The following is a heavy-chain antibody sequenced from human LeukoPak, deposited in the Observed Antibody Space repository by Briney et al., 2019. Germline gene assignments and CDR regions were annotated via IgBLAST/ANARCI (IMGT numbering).Heavy chain of an antibody. CDR1: GFTFSSYW. CDR3: ARFGIVVVPAAPYMDV. J-gene: IGHJ6*03. D-gene: IGHD2-2*01. V-gene: IGHV3-7*01. Sequence: GGSLRLSCAASGFTFSSYWMSWVRQAPGKGLEWVANIKQDGSEKYYVDSVKGRFTISRDNAKNSLYLQMNSLRAEDTAVYYCARFGIVVVPAAPYMDVWGKGTTVTVSS. CDR2: IKQDGSEK.